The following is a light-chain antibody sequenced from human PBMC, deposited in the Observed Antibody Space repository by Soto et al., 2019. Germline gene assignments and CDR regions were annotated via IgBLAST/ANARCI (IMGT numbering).Light chain of an antibody. V-gene: IGLV2-14*01. J-gene: IGLJ3*02. CDR1: SSDVGGYNY. CDR2: DVS. CDR3: SSYTSSSTLGV. Sequence: QSALTQPASVSGSPGQSITISCTGTSSDVGGYNYVSWYKQHPGKPPKLMIYDVSNRPSGVSNRFSGSKSGNTASLTISGLQAEDEADYYCSSYTSSSTLGVFGGGTKLTVL.